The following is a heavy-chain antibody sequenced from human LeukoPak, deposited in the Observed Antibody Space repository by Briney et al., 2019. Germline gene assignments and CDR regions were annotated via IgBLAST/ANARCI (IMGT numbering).Heavy chain of an antibody. V-gene: IGHV1-18*01. CDR1: GYTFTSYG. Sequence: ASVKVSCKASGYTFTSYGISWVRQAPGQGLEWMGWISAYNGNTNYAQKLQGRVTMTTDTSTSTAYMELRSLRSDDTAVYYCARVHLAATLYYFDYWGQGTPVTVSS. J-gene: IGHJ4*02. CDR3: ARVHLAATLYYFDY. CDR2: ISAYNGNT. D-gene: IGHD2-15*01.